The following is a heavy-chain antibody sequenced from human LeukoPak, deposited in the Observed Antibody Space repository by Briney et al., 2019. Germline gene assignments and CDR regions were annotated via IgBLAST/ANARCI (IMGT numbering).Heavy chain of an antibody. D-gene: IGHD5-24*01. CDR3: VRHNHMDV. J-gene: IGHJ6*02. Sequence: GASVKVSCKASGYTFTTYSMHWVRQAPGQGLEWMAIINPSGGRASYTQKFQGRVTMTRDTSTSTVYMELSSLRSEDTAVYYCVRHNHMDVWGQGPTVTVSS. CDR1: GYTFTTYS. V-gene: IGHV1-46*01. CDR2: INPSGGRA.